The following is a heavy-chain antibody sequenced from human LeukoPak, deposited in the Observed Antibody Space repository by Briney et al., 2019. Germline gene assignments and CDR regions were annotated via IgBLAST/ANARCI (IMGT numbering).Heavy chain of an antibody. J-gene: IGHJ6*03. CDR3: ARESGSSPYYYYCMDV. D-gene: IGHD1-26*01. CDR2: TYYRSKWYN. Sequence: SQTLSLTCAISGDSVSSNSAAWNWIRQSPSRGLEWLGRTYYRSKWYNDYAVSVKSRITINPDTSKNQFSLQLNSVTPEDTAVYYCARESGSSPYYYYCMDVWGKGTTVTVSS. CDR1: GDSVSSNSAA. V-gene: IGHV6-1*01.